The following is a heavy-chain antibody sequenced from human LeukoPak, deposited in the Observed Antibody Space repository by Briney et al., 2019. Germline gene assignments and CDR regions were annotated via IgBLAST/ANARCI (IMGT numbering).Heavy chain of an antibody. CDR3: ASRDTAMVAFDY. CDR2: ISGSGGST. D-gene: IGHD5-18*01. Sequence: GGSLRLSCAVSGFTFSSYAMSWVRQAPGKGLEWVSAISGSGGSTYYADSVKGRFTISRDNSKNTLYLQMNSLRAEDTAVYYCASRDTAMVAFDYWGQGTLVTVSS. V-gene: IGHV3-23*01. J-gene: IGHJ4*02. CDR1: GFTFSSYA.